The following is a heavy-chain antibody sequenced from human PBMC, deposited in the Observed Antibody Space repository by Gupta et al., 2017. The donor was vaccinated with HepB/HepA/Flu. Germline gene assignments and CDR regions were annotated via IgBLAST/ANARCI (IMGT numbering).Heavy chain of an antibody. CDR2: INPNSGGT. Sequence: QVQLVQSGAEVKKPGASVKVSCKSSGYTFTAYYIPWVRQAPGQGLEWRGWINPNSGGTNYAQKFQGRVTVTRDTSFSTASMELSRLTSDDTAVYYCARGQDKSPLRYWGQGTLVTVSS. D-gene: IGHD2-15*01. CDR1: GYTFTAYY. CDR3: ARGQDKSPLRY. V-gene: IGHV1-2*02. J-gene: IGHJ4*02.